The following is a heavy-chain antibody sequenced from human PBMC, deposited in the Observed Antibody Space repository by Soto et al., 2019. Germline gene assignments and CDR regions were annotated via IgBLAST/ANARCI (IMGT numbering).Heavy chain of an antibody. Sequence: EMQLVESGGGLVQPGGSLRLSCAASGFTFSNSWMTWVRQAPGKGLEWVANIKQDGSEKSFLASVKGRFTISRDNAKNSLYLQMNSLRVEDTAVYFCARGHYGMDVWGQGTTVTVSS. CDR1: GFTFSNSW. CDR2: IKQDGSEK. V-gene: IGHV3-7*04. J-gene: IGHJ6*02. CDR3: ARGHYGMDV.